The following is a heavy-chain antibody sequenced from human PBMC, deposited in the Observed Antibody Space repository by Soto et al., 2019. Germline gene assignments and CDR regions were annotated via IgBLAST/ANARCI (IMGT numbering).Heavy chain of an antibody. CDR1: GGSISSGGYY. D-gene: IGHD1-26*01. V-gene: IGHV4-31*03. CDR3: ARGATVVTPRRYYFDY. CDR2: IYYSGST. J-gene: IGHJ4*02. Sequence: SETLSLTCTVSGGSISSGGYYWSWIRQHPGKGLEWIGSIYYSGSTYYNPSLKSRVTISVDTSKNQFSLKLSSVNAADTAVYYCARGATVVTPRRYYFDYWGQGTLVTVSS.